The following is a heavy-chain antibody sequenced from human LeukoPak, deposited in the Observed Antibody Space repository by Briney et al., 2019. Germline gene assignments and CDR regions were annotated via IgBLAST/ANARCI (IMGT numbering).Heavy chain of an antibody. CDR3: ARGGEAARPDRWNCYYRDV. V-gene: IGHV1-18*01. Sequence: GASVTLSCTASGYTFTNYGVSWVRQPPGQGLERMGCISAYNGNTNYAQKLQGRVTMTTDTSTSTAYMELRSLRSDDTAVYYCARGGEAARPDRWNCYYRDVWGKGTTVTVS. CDR1: GYTFTNYG. D-gene: IGHD6-6*01. CDR2: ISAYNGNT. J-gene: IGHJ6*03.